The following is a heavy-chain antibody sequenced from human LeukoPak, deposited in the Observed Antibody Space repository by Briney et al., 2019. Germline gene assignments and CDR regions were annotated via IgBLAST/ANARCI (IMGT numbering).Heavy chain of an antibody. V-gene: IGHV3-23*01. J-gene: IGHJ4*02. CDR3: AKDKAGGSGSFDY. Sequence: GGSLRLSCAASGFTFSSYAMSWVRQAPGKGLEWVSAISGSGGSTYYADSVKGRFTISRDNSKNTLHLQMNSLRAEDTAVYYCAKDKAGGSGSFDYWGQGTLVTVSS. CDR1: GFTFSSYA. CDR2: ISGSGGST. D-gene: IGHD3-10*01.